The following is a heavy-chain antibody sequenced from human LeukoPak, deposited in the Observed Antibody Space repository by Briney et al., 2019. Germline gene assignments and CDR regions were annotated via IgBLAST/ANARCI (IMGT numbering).Heavy chain of an antibody. CDR3: ARRDGINSYGLDY. V-gene: IGHV4-59*11. D-gene: IGHD3-16*01. CDR1: GGSFSTHY. CDR2: VFYSGIT. Sequence: SETLSLTCTVSGGSFSTHYWNRVRQPPGKGLEWIGSVFYSGITNYNPSLKSRLTISLDTSKNQFSLKLSSVTAADAAVYYCARRDGINSYGLDYWGQGILVTVSS. J-gene: IGHJ4*02.